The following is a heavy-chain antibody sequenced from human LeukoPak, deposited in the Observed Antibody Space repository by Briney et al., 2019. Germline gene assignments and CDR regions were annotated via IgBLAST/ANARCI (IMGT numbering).Heavy chain of an antibody. CDR2: IDFSGTTI. D-gene: IGHD5-24*01. V-gene: IGHV3-48*03. Sequence: GGSLRLSCAASGFTFSSYEMNWVRQAPGKGLEWVSYIDFSGTTIHYADSVKGRFTISRDNAKNSLYLQMNSLRAEDTAVYYCARWGRWLHRYYFDYWGQGTLVTVSS. J-gene: IGHJ4*02. CDR1: GFTFSSYE. CDR3: ARWGRWLHRYYFDY.